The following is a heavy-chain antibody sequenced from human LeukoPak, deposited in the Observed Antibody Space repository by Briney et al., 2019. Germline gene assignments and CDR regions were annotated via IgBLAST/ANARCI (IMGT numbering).Heavy chain of an antibody. CDR3: ARDPVADLGCYFDY. Sequence: GGSLRLSCAASGFTFNNYAMSWIRQAPGKGLEWVSYISSSGSTIYYADSVKGRFTISRDNAKNSLYLQMNSLRAEDTAVYYCARDPVADLGCYFDYWGQGTLVTVSS. CDR2: ISSSGSTI. CDR1: GFTFNNYA. J-gene: IGHJ4*02. V-gene: IGHV3-11*04. D-gene: IGHD3-16*01.